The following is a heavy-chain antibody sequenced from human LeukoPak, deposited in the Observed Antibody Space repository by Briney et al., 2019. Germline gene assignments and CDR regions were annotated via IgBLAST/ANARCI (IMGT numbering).Heavy chain of an antibody. CDR1: GGSISSSTDY. J-gene: IGHJ6*03. CDR2: IYYHEDT. Sequence: SETLSLTCTVSGGSISSSTDYWGWIRQAPGKGLEWIGSIYYHEDTYYNSSLKSRVTISVDTSKNQFSLKLSSVTAADTAVYYCATLKPYYYYMDVWGKGTTVTISS. CDR3: ATLKPYYYYMDV. V-gene: IGHV4-39*07.